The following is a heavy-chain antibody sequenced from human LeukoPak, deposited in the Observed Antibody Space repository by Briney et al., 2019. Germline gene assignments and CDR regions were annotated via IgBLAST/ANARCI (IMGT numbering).Heavy chain of an antibody. CDR2: IRSDGSVK. CDR1: GFTFSSYG. Sequence: TGGSLRLSCAASGFTFSSYGMYWVRQAPGKGLEWVTFIRSDGSVKYYADSVKGRFTISRDNSKNTLYLQMNSLRAEDTAVYYCAKLGVVVPAAPDAFDIWGQGTMVTVSS. V-gene: IGHV3-30*02. J-gene: IGHJ3*02. CDR3: AKLGVVVPAAPDAFDI. D-gene: IGHD2-2*01.